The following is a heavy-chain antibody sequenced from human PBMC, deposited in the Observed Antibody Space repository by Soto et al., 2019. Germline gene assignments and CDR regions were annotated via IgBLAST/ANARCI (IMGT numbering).Heavy chain of an antibody. CDR1: GFTFSSFW. Sequence: EVQLVESGGGLVQPGGSLRLSCAASGFTFSSFWMHWVRQAPGKGLEWVSRASPDGTSTSYADSVKGRFTISRDNAKNTLYLQMNSLRAEDTAVYYCVVLAVLAWGQGTLVTVSS. V-gene: IGHV3-74*01. D-gene: IGHD3-3*01. J-gene: IGHJ5*02. CDR2: ASPDGTST. CDR3: VVLAVLA.